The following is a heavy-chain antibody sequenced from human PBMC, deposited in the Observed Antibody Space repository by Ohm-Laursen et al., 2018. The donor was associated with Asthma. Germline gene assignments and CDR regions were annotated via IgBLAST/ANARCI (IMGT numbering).Heavy chain of an antibody. CDR3: AKGQRITMILEKQGINY. D-gene: IGHD3-22*01. V-gene: IGHV3-9*01. J-gene: IGHJ4*02. CDR2: ISWNSGRI. Sequence: SLRLSCTASGFTFDDYSMHWVRQGPGKGLEWVSGISWNSGRIGYADSVKGRFTTSRDNAENSLYLQMNSLRAEDTAVYYCAKGQRITMILEKQGINYWGQGTLVTVSS. CDR1: GFTFDDYS.